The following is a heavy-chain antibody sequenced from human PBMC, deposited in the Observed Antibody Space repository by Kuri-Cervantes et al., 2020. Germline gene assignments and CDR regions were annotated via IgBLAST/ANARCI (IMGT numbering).Heavy chain of an antibody. D-gene: IGHD5-18*01. CDR2: IYYSGST. Sequence: GSLRLSCTVSGGSISSYYWSWIRQPPGKGLEWIGYIYYSGSTNYNPSLKSRVTISVDTSKNQFSLKLSSVTAADTAVYYCARRSKDTVMVTFDDYWGQGTLVTVSS. J-gene: IGHJ4*02. V-gene: IGHV4-59*08. CDR1: GGSISSYY. CDR3: ARRSKDTVMVTFDDY.